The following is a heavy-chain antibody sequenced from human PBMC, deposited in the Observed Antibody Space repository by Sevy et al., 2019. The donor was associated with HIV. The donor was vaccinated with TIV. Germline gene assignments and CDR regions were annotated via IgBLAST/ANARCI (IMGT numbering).Heavy chain of an antibody. Sequence: GGSLRLSCAASGFIFSSYEMNWVRQAPGKGLEWISYISNSGSALYYSDSVKGRFTISRDNAKNSMYLQMNSLRVEDTALYYCAGDLPPSATTVAPFDCWGQGTQVTVSS. CDR3: AGDLPPSATTVAPFDC. D-gene: IGHD4-17*01. J-gene: IGHJ4*02. V-gene: IGHV3-48*03. CDR1: GFIFSSYE. CDR2: ISNSGSAL.